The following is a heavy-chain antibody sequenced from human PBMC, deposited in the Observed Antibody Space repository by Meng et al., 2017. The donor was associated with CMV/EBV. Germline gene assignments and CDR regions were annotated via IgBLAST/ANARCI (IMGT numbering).Heavy chain of an antibody. Sequence: SGGSISSGGSFWSWLRQHPGKGLEWIGYIYYSGSTYYHPSLQSRVTISVDTSKNQFSLKLSSVTAADTAVYYCARDTMVRGGVWFDPWGQGTLVTVSS. CDR2: IYYSGST. D-gene: IGHD3-10*01. V-gene: IGHV4-31*02. CDR3: ARDTMVRGGVWFDP. CDR1: GGSISSGGSF. J-gene: IGHJ5*02.